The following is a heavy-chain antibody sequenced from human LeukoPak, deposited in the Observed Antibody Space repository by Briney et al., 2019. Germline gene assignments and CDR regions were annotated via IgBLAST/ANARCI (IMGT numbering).Heavy chain of an antibody. CDR1: GGSFSGYY. Sequence: SETLSLTCAVYGGSFSGYYWSWIRQPPGKGLEWIGEINHSGSTNYNPSLKSRVTISVDTSKNQFSLKLSSVTAGDTAVYYCARKLDRSTRHYYYMDVWGKGTTVTVSS. CDR3: ARKLDRSTRHYYYMDV. J-gene: IGHJ6*03. D-gene: IGHD3/OR15-3a*01. CDR2: INHSGST. V-gene: IGHV4-34*01.